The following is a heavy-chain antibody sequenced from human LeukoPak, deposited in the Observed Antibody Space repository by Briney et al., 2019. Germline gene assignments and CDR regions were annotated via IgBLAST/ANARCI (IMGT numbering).Heavy chain of an antibody. V-gene: IGHV4-39*07. CDR2: IYYSGST. J-gene: IGHJ4*02. Sequence: SETLSLTCTVSGGSISSSSYYWGWIRQPPGKGLEWIGSIYYSGSTYYNPSLKSRVTISVDTSKNQFSLKLSSVTAADTAVYYCARTYDYVWGSRIGYYFDYWGQGTLVTVSS. CDR1: GGSISSSSYY. D-gene: IGHD3-16*01. CDR3: ARTYDYVWGSRIGYYFDY.